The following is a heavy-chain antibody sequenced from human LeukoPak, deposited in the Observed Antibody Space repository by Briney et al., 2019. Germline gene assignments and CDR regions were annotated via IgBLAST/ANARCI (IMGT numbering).Heavy chain of an antibody. CDR2: IWYDGSNK. CDR1: GFTFSSYG. V-gene: IGHV3-33*06. D-gene: IGHD3-22*01. Sequence: PGRSLRLSCAASGFTFSSYGMHWVRQAPGKGLEWVAVIWYDGSNKYYADSVKGRFTISRDNSKNTLYLQMNSLRAEDTAVYYCAKGAGSSGLYLDYWGQGTLVTVSS. CDR3: AKGAGSSGLYLDY. J-gene: IGHJ4*02.